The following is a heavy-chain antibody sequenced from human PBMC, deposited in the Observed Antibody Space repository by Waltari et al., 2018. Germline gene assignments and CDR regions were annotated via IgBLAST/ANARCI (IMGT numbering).Heavy chain of an antibody. Sequence: EVQLVESGGGVVQPGGSLRLSCAASGFTFDDFAMHWVLQAPGKGLEWLTYISGDSSTIHYADSVKGRFTISRDNSKNSLYLQMNSLRAEDTAFYYCAKDLYNSGCNWFDPWGQGTLVIVSS. CDR2: ISGDSSTI. V-gene: IGHV3-43*02. D-gene: IGHD6-19*01. CDR1: GFTFDDFA. CDR3: AKDLYNSGCNWFDP. J-gene: IGHJ5*02.